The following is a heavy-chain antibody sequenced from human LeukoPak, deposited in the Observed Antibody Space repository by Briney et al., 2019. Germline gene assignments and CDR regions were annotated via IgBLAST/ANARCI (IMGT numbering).Heavy chain of an antibody. Sequence: GESLKISCNGSGYSFTTYWITWVRQMPGKGLGWMGRIDPSDSYTNYSPSFQGHVTMSADKSFNTAYLQWSSLKASDTAMYYCARYYAAAGSLRFFDYWGQGTLVIVSS. CDR2: IDPSDSYT. CDR3: ARYYAAAGSLRFFDY. CDR1: GYSFTTYW. J-gene: IGHJ4*02. V-gene: IGHV5-10-1*01. D-gene: IGHD6-13*01.